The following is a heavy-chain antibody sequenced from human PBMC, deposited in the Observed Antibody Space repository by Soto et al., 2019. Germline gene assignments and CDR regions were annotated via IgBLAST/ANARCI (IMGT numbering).Heavy chain of an antibody. CDR2: ISSSGYTV. V-gene: IGHV3-48*03. CDR3: VRYCSTTLCNGVATRTFDY. Sequence: GSLRLSCASSRFTFSTYEMNWVREAPGKGLEWVSYISSSGYTVYYADSVKGRFTISRDNTRNSLYLQMNSLRDEDTALYYCVRYCSTTLCNGVATRTFDYWGQGTLVTVSS. D-gene: IGHD2-2*01. CDR1: RFTFSTYE. J-gene: IGHJ4*02.